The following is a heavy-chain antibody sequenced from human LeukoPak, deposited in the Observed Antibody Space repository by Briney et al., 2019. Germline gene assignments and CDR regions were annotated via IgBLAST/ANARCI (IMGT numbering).Heavy chain of an antibody. J-gene: IGHJ3*02. CDR3: AKVRSMGWHIVVVTYTDDAFDI. Sequence: PGGSLRLSCAASGFTFSSYGMHWVRQAPGKGLEWVAVISYDGSNKYYADSVKGRFTISRDNSKNTLYLQMNSLRAADTAVYYCAKVRSMGWHIVVVTYTDDAFDIWGQGTMVTVSS. D-gene: IGHD2-21*02. V-gene: IGHV3-30*18. CDR2: ISYDGSNK. CDR1: GFTFSSYG.